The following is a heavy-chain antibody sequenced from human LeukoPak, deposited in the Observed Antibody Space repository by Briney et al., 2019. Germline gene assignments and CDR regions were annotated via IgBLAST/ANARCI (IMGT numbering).Heavy chain of an antibody. V-gene: IGHV3-21*01. CDR3: ASPRIIGLRGY. D-gene: IGHD1-20*01. CDR1: GFTFSSYS. J-gene: IGHJ4*02. CDR2: MSGGGSSI. Sequence: GSLRLSCEGSGFTFSSYSMSWVRQAPGKGLEWVASMSGGGSSIYYADSVKGRFTISRDNAKNSLYLQMNSLRTEDTAVYFCASPRIIGLRGYWCQGTLVTVSS.